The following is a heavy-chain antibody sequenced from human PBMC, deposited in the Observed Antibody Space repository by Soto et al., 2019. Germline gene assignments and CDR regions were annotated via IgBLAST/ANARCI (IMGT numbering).Heavy chain of an antibody. Sequence: GASVNVSCKSFGYTFTTYGINWVRQAPGQGLEWMGWVSPYNGDTTYAQKVQGRVTMTTDTSTRTAYLELGSLRSDDTAVYYCAREVGHMDVWGQGTTVTVSS. CDR2: VSPYNGDT. J-gene: IGHJ6*02. CDR3: AREVGHMDV. V-gene: IGHV1-18*04. CDR1: GYTFTTYG.